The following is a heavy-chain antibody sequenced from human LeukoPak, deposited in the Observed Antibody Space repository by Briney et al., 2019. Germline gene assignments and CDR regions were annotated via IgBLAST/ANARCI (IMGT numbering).Heavy chain of an antibody. D-gene: IGHD3-22*01. V-gene: IGHV4-38-2*01. CDR3: ARRGSGYGFDY. Sequence: SETLSLTCAVSGYSISSGYYWGWIRQPPGKGLGWIGSIYHSGSTYYNPSLKSRVTISVDTSKNQFSLKLSSVTAADTAVYYCARRGSGYGFDYWGQGTLVTVSS. CDR1: GYSISSGYY. J-gene: IGHJ4*02. CDR2: IYHSGST.